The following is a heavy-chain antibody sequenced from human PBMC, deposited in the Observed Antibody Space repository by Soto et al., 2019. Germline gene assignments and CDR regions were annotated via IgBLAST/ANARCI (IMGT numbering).Heavy chain of an antibody. D-gene: IGHD1-26*01. Sequence: LGESLKISCQGSGSIFTNYWIGWVRQMPGKGLEWMGIIYPGDSDTRYSPSFQGQVTISADKSISTAYLQWSSLRSEDTAVYYCASMGGMNWFDPWGQGTLVTVSS. V-gene: IGHV5-51*01. CDR3: ASMGGMNWFDP. CDR1: GSIFTNYW. J-gene: IGHJ5*02. CDR2: IYPGDSDT.